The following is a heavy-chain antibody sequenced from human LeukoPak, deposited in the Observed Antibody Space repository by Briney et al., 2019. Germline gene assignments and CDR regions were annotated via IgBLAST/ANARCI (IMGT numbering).Heavy chain of an antibody. Sequence: GGSLRLSCVASGFTFSSYAMHWVRQTPGKGLEYVSGINSNGGSTHYANSVKGRFTISRDNAKNSLYLQMNSLRVEDTAVYYCARGGAARPDFWGQGTLVTVSS. CDR3: ARGGAARPDF. V-gene: IGHV3-64*01. CDR2: INSNGGST. J-gene: IGHJ4*02. CDR1: GFTFSSYA. D-gene: IGHD6-6*01.